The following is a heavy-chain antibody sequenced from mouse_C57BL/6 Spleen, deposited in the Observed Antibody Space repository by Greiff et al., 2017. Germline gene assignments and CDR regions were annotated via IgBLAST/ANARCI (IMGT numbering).Heavy chain of an antibody. CDR3: ASYSSGWFAY. Sequence: VQLQQPGAELVKPGASVKLSCKASGYTFTSYWMQWVNQRPGQGLEWIGEIDPSDSYTNYNQKFKGKATLTVDTSASTSSMQLISLTSEYSSVYDCASYSSGWFAYWGQGTLVTVSA. J-gene: IGHJ3*01. D-gene: IGHD3-2*02. V-gene: IGHV1-50*01. CDR1: GYTFTSYW. CDR2: IDPSDSYT.